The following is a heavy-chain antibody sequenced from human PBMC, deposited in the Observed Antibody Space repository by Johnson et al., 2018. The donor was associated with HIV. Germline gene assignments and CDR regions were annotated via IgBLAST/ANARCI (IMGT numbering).Heavy chain of an antibody. V-gene: IGHV3-30*18. CDR1: GFTFSNYG. Sequence: QVQLVESGGGVVQPGRSLRLSCAASGFTFSNYGMHWVRQAPGKGLEWVAVITFEGSDKYYADSVKDRVTISRDDSKNTLYLRLNSLRPEDSAVYYCAKVKLELRYGAFDIWGQGTMFTVSS. CDR3: AKVKLELRYGAFDI. CDR2: ITFEGSDK. J-gene: IGHJ3*02. D-gene: IGHD1-7*01.